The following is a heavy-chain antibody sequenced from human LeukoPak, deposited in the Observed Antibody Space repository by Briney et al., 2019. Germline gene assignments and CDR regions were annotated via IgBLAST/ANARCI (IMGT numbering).Heavy chain of an antibody. CDR3: ARDYDILNGYYISAY. CDR1: GYTFTSYG. Sequence: ASVKVSCKASGYTFTSYGISWVRQAPGQGLEWMGWISAYNGNTNYAQKLQGRVTMTRDTSTSTVYMELSSLRSEDTAVYYCARDYDILNGYYISAYWGQGTLVTVSS. V-gene: IGHV1-18*01. J-gene: IGHJ4*02. CDR2: ISAYNGNT. D-gene: IGHD3-9*01.